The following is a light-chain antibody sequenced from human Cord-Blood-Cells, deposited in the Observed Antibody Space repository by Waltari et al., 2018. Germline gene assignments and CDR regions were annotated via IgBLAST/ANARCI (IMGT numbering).Light chain of an antibody. CDR3: QQYNSYSW. Sequence: DIQMNQSPSTLSASVGDRVTITCRASQSISSWLAWYQQKPGKAPKLLIYKASSLESGVPSRFSGSGSGTEFTLTISSLQPDDFATYYCQQYNSYSWFGQGTKVEIK. V-gene: IGKV1-5*03. J-gene: IGKJ1*01. CDR2: KAS. CDR1: QSISSW.